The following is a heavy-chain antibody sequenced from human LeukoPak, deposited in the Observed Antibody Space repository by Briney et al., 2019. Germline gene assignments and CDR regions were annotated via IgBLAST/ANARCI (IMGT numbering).Heavy chain of an antibody. D-gene: IGHD3-10*01. CDR3: ASPSLGYGSGSYIDAFDI. CDR1: GFTFSDYY. Sequence: GGSLRLSCAASGFTFSDYYMSWIRQAPGKGLEWVSYISSSGSTIYHADSVKGRFTISRDNAKNSLYLQMNSLRAEDTAVYYCASPSLGYGSGSYIDAFDIWGQGTMVTVPS. CDR2: ISSSGSTI. J-gene: IGHJ3*02. V-gene: IGHV3-11*01.